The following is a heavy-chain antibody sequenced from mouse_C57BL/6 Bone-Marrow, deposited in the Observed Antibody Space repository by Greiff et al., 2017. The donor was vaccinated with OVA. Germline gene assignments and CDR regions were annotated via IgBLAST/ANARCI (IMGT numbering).Heavy chain of an antibody. J-gene: IGHJ2*01. D-gene: IGHD1-1*01. V-gene: IGHV14-3*01. CDR3: ARRIYYYGSSLYYFDY. CDR1: GFNIKNTY. Sequence: VQLKQSVAELVRPGASVKLSCTASGFNIKNTYMHWVKQRPEQGLEWIGRIDPANGNTKYAPKFQGKATITADTSSNTAYLQLSSLTSEDTAIYYCARRIYYYGSSLYYFDYWGQGTTLTVSS. CDR2: IDPANGNT.